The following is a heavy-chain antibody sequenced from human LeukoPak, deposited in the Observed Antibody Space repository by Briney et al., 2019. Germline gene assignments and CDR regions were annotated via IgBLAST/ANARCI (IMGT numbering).Heavy chain of an antibody. CDR3: ARDSSSWPPVNLFSDY. V-gene: IGHV3-7*01. D-gene: IGHD6-13*01. CDR2: IKQDGSEK. Sequence: GGSLRLSCAVSGFTFSSYWMSWVRQAPGKGLEWVADIKQDGSEKYYVDSVKGRFTISRDNAKNSLYLQMNSLRAEDTAVYYCARDSSSWPPVNLFSDYWGQGTLVTVSS. J-gene: IGHJ4*02. CDR1: GFTFSSYW.